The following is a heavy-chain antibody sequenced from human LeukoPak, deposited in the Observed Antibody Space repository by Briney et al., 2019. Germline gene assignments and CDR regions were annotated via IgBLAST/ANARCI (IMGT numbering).Heavy chain of an antibody. CDR2: ISVRSNYI. CDR1: GYTFSSYS. J-gene: IGHJ4*02. Sequence: PGGALRLSCAASGYTFSSYSINWVREAPGKGLEWVSSISVRSNYIYYADSVRGRFRISRDDARDSLYLQMKSLRAEDTAVYYCVRLRRNSDTSGFYYYYDFWGQGTLVTVS. CDR3: VRLRRNSDTSGFYYYYDF. D-gene: IGHD3-22*01. V-gene: IGHV3-21*01.